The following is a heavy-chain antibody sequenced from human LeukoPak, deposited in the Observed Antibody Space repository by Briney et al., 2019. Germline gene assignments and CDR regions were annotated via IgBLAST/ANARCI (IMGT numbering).Heavy chain of an antibody. Sequence: GGSLRLSCAASGFAFSSNSMNWVRQAPGKGLEWVSSISSSSYIYYADSVKGRFTISRDNAKNSLYLQMNSLRAEDTAVYYCARGRLTYYYDSSGGDYFDYWGQGTLVTVSS. CDR2: ISSSSYI. V-gene: IGHV3-21*01. J-gene: IGHJ4*02. CDR1: GFAFSSNS. D-gene: IGHD3-22*01. CDR3: ARGRLTYYYDSSGGDYFDY.